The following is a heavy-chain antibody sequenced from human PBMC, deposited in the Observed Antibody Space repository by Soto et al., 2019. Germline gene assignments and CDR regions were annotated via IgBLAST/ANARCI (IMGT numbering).Heavy chain of an antibody. CDR3: ARGSGYSGYDKYYYYYMDV. CDR1: GGSFSGYY. J-gene: IGHJ6*03. CDR2: INHSGST. Sequence: SETLSLTCAVYGGSFSGYYWSWIRQPPGKGLEWIGEINHSGSTNYNPSLKSRVTISVDTSKNQFSLKLSSVTAADTAVYYCARGSGYSGYDKYYYYYMDVWGKGTTVTVSS. V-gene: IGHV4-34*01. D-gene: IGHD5-12*01.